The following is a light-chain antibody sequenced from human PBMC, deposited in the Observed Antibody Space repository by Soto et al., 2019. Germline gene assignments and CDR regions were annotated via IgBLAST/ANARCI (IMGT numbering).Light chain of an antibody. V-gene: IGKV3-11*01. Sequence: ENVLTQSPATLSLSPGETATLSCRASQSVSSYLAWYQQKPGQAPRLLIYDTSNRAPGIPARFSVSGSGTDFALTISSLEPEDFAVYYCQQRSDRMLTSGAGTKVDF. CDR2: DTS. CDR3: QQRSDRMLT. J-gene: IGKJ3*01. CDR1: QSVSSY.